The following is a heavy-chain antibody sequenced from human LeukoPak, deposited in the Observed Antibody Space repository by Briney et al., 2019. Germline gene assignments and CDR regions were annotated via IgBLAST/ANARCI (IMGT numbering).Heavy chain of an antibody. D-gene: IGHD6-6*01. CDR3: AREGTAARVMDY. V-gene: IGHV4-4*07. Sequence: PSETLSLTCNVSGGSLSSYYWSWIRQPAGKGLEWIGRVHTSGNTNQNPSLKSRVTMSVDTSKNQFSLNVSSVTAADTALYYCAREGTAARVMDYWGQGTLVTVSS. CDR1: GGSLSSYY. CDR2: VHTSGNT. J-gene: IGHJ4*02.